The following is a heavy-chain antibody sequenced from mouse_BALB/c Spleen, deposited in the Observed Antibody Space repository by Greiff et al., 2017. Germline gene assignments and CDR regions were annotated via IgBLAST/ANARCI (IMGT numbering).Heavy chain of an antibody. Sequence: QVQLQQSGPGLVQPSQSLSITCTASGFSLTSYGVHWVRQSPGKGLEWLGVIWSGGSTDYNAAFISRLSISKDNSKSQVFFKMNSLQANDTAIYYCARRNGNYVGYAMDYWGQGTSVTVSS. CDR3: ARRNGNYVGYAMDY. D-gene: IGHD2-1*01. V-gene: IGHV2-2*02. CDR2: IWSGGST. CDR1: GFSLTSYG. J-gene: IGHJ4*01.